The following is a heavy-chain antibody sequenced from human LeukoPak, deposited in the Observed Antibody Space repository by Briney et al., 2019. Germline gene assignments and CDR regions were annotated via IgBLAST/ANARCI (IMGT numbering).Heavy chain of an antibody. D-gene: IGHD2-15*01. V-gene: IGHV1-18*01. Sequence: ASVNVSCKASGYVFNKYGITWVRQAPGQGLEWMGWISAYDGKRDFAQRFHDRLTMTTDTSTSTAYMELRNLRSDDTAIYYCSRVDCSDFGGSLHWGQGTLVTVSS. J-gene: IGHJ4*02. CDR2: ISAYDGKR. CDR1: GYVFNKYG. CDR3: SRVDCSDFGGSLH.